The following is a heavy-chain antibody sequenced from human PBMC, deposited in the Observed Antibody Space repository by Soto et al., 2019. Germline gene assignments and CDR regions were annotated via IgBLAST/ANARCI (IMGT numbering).Heavy chain of an antibody. J-gene: IGHJ4*02. CDR2: ISGSGGST. V-gene: IGHV3-23*01. CDR1: GFTFSSNA. CDR3: AKLDLLLWFGIDY. Sequence: GGSLRLSCAASGFTFSSNAFSWVRQALGKGLEWVSAISGSGGSTDYADSVKGRFTISRDNSKNTLYLQMNSLRAEDTAVYYGAKLDLLLWFGIDYWGQGTLVTVSS. D-gene: IGHD3-10*01.